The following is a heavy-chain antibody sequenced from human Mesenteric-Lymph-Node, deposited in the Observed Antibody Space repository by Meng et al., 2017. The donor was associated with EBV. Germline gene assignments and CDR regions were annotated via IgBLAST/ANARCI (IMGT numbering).Heavy chain of an antibody. CDR3: ARDRGWELLDY. D-gene: IGHD1-26*01. J-gene: IGHJ4*02. V-gene: IGHV4-34*01. CDR1: GGSFSGYY. Sequence: QGQLQQWGAGLLKPSEPLSLTCAGYGGSFSGYYWSWIRQPPGKGLEWIGEINHSGSTNYNPSLKSRVTISVDTSKNQFSLKLSSVTAADTAVYYCARDRGWELLDYWGQGTLVTGSS. CDR2: INHSGST.